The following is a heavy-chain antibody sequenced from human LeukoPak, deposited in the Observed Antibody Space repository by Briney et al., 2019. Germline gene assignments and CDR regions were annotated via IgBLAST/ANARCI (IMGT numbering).Heavy chain of an antibody. D-gene: IGHD3-22*01. CDR1: GGSISSYY. V-gene: IGHV4-59*08. CDR2: IYYSGST. CDR3: ARRIRRDDSSGYWAFDI. J-gene: IGHJ3*02. Sequence: PSETLSLTCTVSGGSISSYYWSWIRQPPGKGLEWIGYIYYSGSTNYNPSLKSRVTISVDTSKNQFSLKLSSVTAADTAVYYCARRIRRDDSSGYWAFDIWGQGTMVTVSS.